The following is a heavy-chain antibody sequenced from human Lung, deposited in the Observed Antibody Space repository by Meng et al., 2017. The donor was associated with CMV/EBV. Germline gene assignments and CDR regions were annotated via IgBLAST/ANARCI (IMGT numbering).Heavy chain of an antibody. V-gene: IGHV3-30*02. CDR1: GFTFSSYW. CDR3: AKDYSFDY. D-gene: IGHD1-26*01. CDR2: IRYDGSNK. Sequence: GESLKISCAASGFTFSSYWMSWVRQAPGKGLEWVAFIRYDGSNKYYADSVKGRFTISRDNSKNTLYLQMNSLRAEDTAVYYCAKDYSFDYWGQGTLVTVSS. J-gene: IGHJ4*02.